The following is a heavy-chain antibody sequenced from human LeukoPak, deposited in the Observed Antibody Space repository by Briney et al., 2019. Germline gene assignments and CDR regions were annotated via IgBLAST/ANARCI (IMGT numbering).Heavy chain of an antibody. Sequence: SETLSLTCAVFGGSLSSSYCNWIRQTPGKGLEWIGEINHSGRTNYNSSLKSRVTISVDTSKSQCSRKLSSVTAADTAVYYCARSGDPQFIARRDFDYWGQGTLVTVSS. CDR3: ARSGDPQFIARRDFDY. D-gene: IGHD6-13*01. V-gene: IGHV4-34*01. CDR1: GGSLSSSY. J-gene: IGHJ4*02. CDR2: INHSGRT.